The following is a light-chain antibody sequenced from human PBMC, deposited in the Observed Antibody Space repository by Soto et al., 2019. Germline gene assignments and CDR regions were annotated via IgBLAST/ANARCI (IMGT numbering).Light chain of an antibody. CDR3: QHYNNWPPYT. CDR1: HSVRSN. Sequence: EIVMTQSPATLSVSPAERATLSCRANHSVRSNLAWYQQKPGQAPRLLIYGASARATGIPARFSGSGSGTEFTLTISSRQSEDFAVYYCQHYNNWPPYTFGQGTKLEIK. CDR2: GAS. J-gene: IGKJ2*01. V-gene: IGKV3-15*01.